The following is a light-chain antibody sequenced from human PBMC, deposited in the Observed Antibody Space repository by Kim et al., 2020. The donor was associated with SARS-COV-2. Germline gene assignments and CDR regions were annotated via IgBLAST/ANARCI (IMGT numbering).Light chain of an antibody. CDR3: QHSYSTPGT. CDR1: QSISTY. V-gene: IGKV1-39*01. Sequence: ASVGDRVSITCRASQSISTYLNGYQQKPGKAPKILIYAASSLQSGVPSRFSGSGSGTDFTLTINSLQPEDFATYFCQHSYSTPGTFGQGTKVDIK. CDR2: AAS. J-gene: IGKJ1*01.